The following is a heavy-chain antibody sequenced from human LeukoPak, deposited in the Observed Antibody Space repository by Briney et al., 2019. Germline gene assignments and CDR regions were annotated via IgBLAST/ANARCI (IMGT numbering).Heavy chain of an antibody. CDR1: GDSITSGNYY. D-gene: IGHD5-18*01. J-gene: IGHJ6*03. CDR2: IYADGT. CDR3: ARAREDTATTNGYFYYYYYYMDV. Sequence: PSQTLSLTCIVPGDSITSGNYYWSWIRQPAGKGLEWIGRIYADGTNYNPSLKSRVTISIDTSKNQFSLKMTSVTAADTAVYYCARAREDTATTNGYFYYYYYYMDVWGKGTTVTVSS. V-gene: IGHV4-61*02.